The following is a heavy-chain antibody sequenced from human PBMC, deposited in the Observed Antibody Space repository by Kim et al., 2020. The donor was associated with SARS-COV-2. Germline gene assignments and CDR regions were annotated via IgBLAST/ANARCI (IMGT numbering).Heavy chain of an antibody. D-gene: IGHD2-15*01. Sequence: ASVKVSCKASGYSFSRYAIHWMRQAPGQRLEWMGWIDAGAGNTKYSQRFQGRVTITRDTSASTVYMEMSSLTSEDTAIYYCARGWSATGIDLWGQGTLVTVSS. CDR3: ARGWSATGIDL. J-gene: IGHJ5*02. V-gene: IGHV1-3*01. CDR2: IDAGAGNT. CDR1: GYSFSRYA.